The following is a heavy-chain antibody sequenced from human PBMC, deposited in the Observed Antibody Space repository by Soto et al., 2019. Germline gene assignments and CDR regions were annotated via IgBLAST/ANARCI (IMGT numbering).Heavy chain of an antibody. D-gene: IGHD3-9*01. CDR3: ARQTVRYFDWLPANWFDP. CDR1: GYSFTSYW. Sequence: SLKISCKGSGYSFTSYWIGWVRQMPGKGLEWMGIIYPGDSDTRYSPSFQGQVTISADKSISTAYLQWSSLKASDTAMYYCARQTVRYFDWLPANWFDPWGQGTLVTVSS. J-gene: IGHJ5*02. V-gene: IGHV5-51*01. CDR2: IYPGDSDT.